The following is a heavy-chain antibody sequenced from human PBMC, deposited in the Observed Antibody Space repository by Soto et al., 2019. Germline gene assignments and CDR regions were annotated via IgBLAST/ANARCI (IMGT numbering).Heavy chain of an antibody. D-gene: IGHD3-16*02. V-gene: IGHV1-69*02. CDR3: AVISYSAAEQYYYYYVDV. J-gene: IGHJ6*03. Sequence: ASVKVSCKASGGTFSSYTISWVRQAPGQGLEWMGRIIPILGIANYAQKFQGRVTITADKSTSTAYMELSSLRSEDTAEYYVAVISYSAAEQYYYYYVDVWGKGTRVTVSS. CDR2: IIPILGIA. CDR1: GGTFSSYT.